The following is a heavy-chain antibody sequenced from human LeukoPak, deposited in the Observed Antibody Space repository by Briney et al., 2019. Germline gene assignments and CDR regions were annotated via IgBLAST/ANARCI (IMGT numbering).Heavy chain of an antibody. CDR1: GGSISSYY. D-gene: IGHD2-15*01. J-gene: IGHJ4*02. V-gene: IGHV4-59*01. CDR3: ARDGGYCSGGSCYTYYFDY. Sequence: PSETLSLTCTVSGGSISSYYWSWIRQPPGKGLEWIGYIYYSGSTNYNPSLKSRVTISVDTSKNQFSLKLSSVTAADTAVYYCARDGGYCSGGSCYTYYFDYWGQGTLVTVSS. CDR2: IYYSGST.